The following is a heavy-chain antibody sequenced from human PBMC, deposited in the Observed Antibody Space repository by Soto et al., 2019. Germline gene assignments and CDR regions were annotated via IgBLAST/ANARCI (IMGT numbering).Heavy chain of an antibody. V-gene: IGHV3-53*01. CDR2: IYRGGDT. J-gene: IGHJ3*02. D-gene: IGHD3-10*01. CDR3: ARGMYGSGSYYIRDAFDM. CDR1: GFSVSYNY. Sequence: GGSLRLSCAVSGFSVSYNYMNWVRKAPGKGLEWVSVIYRGGDTFYADSVKGRFTISRDNSKNTLYLQMNSLRVEDTAVYYCARGMYGSGSYYIRDAFDMWGQGTMVTVSS.